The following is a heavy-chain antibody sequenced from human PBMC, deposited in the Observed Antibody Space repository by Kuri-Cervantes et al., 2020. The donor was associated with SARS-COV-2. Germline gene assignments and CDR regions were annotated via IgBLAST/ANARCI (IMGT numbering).Heavy chain of an antibody. CDR3: TRALMLRDGYNPPYYFDY. CDR1: GFTFDDYA. Sequence: GGSLRLSCAASGFTFDDYAMSWFRQAPGKGLEWVGFIRSKAYGGTTEYAASVKGRFTISRDDSKSIAYLQMNSLKTEDTAVYYCTRALMLRDGYNPPYYFDYWGQGTLVTVSS. CDR2: IRSKAYGGTT. D-gene: IGHD5-24*01. J-gene: IGHJ4*02. V-gene: IGHV3-49*03.